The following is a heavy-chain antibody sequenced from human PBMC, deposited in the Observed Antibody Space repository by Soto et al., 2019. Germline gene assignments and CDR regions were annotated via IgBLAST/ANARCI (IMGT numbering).Heavy chain of an antibody. V-gene: IGHV3-23*01. Sequence: GGSLRLSCAASGFTFSSYAMSWVRQAPGKGLEWVSAISGSGGSTYYADSVKGRFTISRDNSKNTLYLQMNSLRAEDTAVYYCAHTPVEMATISGDDAFDIWGQGTMVTVSS. CDR2: ISGSGGST. J-gene: IGHJ3*02. CDR3: AHTPVEMATISGDDAFDI. CDR1: GFTFSSYA. D-gene: IGHD5-12*01.